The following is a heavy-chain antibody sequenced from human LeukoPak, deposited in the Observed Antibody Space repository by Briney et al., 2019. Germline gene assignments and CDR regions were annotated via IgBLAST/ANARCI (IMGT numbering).Heavy chain of an antibody. CDR2: ISGSGGST. Sequence: PGGSLRLSCAASGFTFSSYAMSWVRQAPGKGLEWVSAISGSGGSTYYADSVKGRFTISRDNSKNTLYLQMNSLRAEDTAVYYCAKDGVGGYYYGSGSYSWGQGTLATVSS. J-gene: IGHJ5*02. CDR3: AKDGVGGYYYGSGSYS. D-gene: IGHD3-10*01. V-gene: IGHV3-23*01. CDR1: GFTFSSYA.